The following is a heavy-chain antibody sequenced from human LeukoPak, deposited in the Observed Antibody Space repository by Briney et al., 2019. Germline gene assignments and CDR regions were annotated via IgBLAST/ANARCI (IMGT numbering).Heavy chain of an antibody. J-gene: IGHJ6*02. CDR3: AKDLNGYNPFGMDV. D-gene: IGHD5-12*01. CDR2: ITWNGDT. CDR1: GFSFVDFS. Sequence: PGGSLRLSCAASGFSFVDFSLHWVRQAPGEGLEWVSLITWNGDTYYEDSVRGRFTISRDNSKNSLSLQMNSLRIEDTALYYCAKDLNGYNPFGMDVWGQGTTVTVSS. V-gene: IGHV3-43*01.